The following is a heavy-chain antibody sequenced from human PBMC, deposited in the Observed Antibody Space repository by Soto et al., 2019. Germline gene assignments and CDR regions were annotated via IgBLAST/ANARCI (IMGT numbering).Heavy chain of an antibody. CDR2: ISSSSSYI. CDR1: GFTFGASA. Sequence: GGSLRLSCAASGFTFGASALQWVRQAPGKGLEWVSSISSSSSYIYYADSVKGRFTISRDNAKNSLYLQMNSLRAEDTAVYYCARDFWSGYYTGYHYYGLDVWGQGTTVTVSS. J-gene: IGHJ6*02. V-gene: IGHV3-21*01. D-gene: IGHD3-3*01. CDR3: ARDFWSGYYTGYHYYGLDV.